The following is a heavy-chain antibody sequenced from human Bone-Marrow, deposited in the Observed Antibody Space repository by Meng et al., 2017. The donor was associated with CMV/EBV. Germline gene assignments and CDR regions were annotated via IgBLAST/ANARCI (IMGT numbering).Heavy chain of an antibody. CDR3: AGSGGS. J-gene: IGHJ4*02. D-gene: IGHD2-15*01. CDR2: IRQDGSEK. Sequence: GSSLKISCAASGFTFSSYWISGVRQAPGKGLEWVANIRQDGSEKYYVDSVKGRFTISRDNAKISLYLQMNSLRAEDTAVYYCAGSGGSWGQGTLVTVSS. V-gene: IGHV3-7*01. CDR1: GFTFSSYW.